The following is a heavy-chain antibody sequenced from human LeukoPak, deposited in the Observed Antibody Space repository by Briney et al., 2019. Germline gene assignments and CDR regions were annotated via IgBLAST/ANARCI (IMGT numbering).Heavy chain of an antibody. Sequence: PGGSLRLSCAASGFTFSYYWTSWVRQAPGKGLEWVANIKQDGSEKYYVDSVKGRFTISRDNAKNSLYLQMNSLRAEDTAVYYCARIPDIIPAAGFEGFDPWGQGTLVTVSS. D-gene: IGHD6-13*01. CDR1: GFTFSYYW. V-gene: IGHV3-7*01. CDR2: IKQDGSEK. CDR3: ARIPDIIPAAGFEGFDP. J-gene: IGHJ5*02.